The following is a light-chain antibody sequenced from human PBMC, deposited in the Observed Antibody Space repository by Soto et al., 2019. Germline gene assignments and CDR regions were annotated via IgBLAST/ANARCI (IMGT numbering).Light chain of an antibody. J-gene: IGKJ3*01. CDR3: QQYGSSPPYT. V-gene: IGKV3-20*01. Sequence: EIVLTQSPGTLSLSPGERATLSCRASQSVSSSYLAWYQQKPGQAPRLLIYGASSRATGIPDRFSGSGSGTDVTLTISRLETEDFAVYYCQQYGSSPPYTFGPGTKVDIK. CDR2: GAS. CDR1: QSVSSSY.